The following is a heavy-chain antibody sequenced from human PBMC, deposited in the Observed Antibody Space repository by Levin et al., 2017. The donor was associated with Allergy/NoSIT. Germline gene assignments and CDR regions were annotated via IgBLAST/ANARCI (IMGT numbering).Heavy chain of an antibody. Sequence: PGGSLRLSCAASGFTFSSYSMNWVRQAPGKGLEWVSYISSSSSTIYYADSVKGRFTISRDNAKNSLYLQMNSLRAEDTAVYYCARPHQLLKGYGYFDLWGRGTLVTVSS. CDR2: ISSSSSTI. V-gene: IGHV3-48*01. J-gene: IGHJ2*01. CDR1: GFTFSSYS. CDR3: ARPHQLLKGYGYFDL. D-gene: IGHD2-2*01.